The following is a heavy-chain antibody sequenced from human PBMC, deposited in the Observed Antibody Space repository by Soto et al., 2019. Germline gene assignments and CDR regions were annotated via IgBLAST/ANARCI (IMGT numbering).Heavy chain of an antibody. V-gene: IGHV3-23*01. D-gene: IGHD3-10*01. Sequence: GGSLRLSCAASGFTFSSYAMSWVRQAPGKGLEWVSAISGSGGSTYYADSVKGRFTISRDNSKNTLYLQMNSLRAEDTAVYYCAKIPTADYGSGSYYSWFDPWGQGTLVTVSS. CDR2: ISGSGGST. CDR3: AKIPTADYGSGSYYSWFDP. J-gene: IGHJ5*02. CDR1: GFTFSSYA.